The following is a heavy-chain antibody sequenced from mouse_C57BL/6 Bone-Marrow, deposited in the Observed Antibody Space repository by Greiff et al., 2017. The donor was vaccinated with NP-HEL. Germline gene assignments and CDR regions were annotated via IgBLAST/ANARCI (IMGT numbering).Heavy chain of an antibody. Sequence: VQLQQPGTELVKPGASVKLSCKASGYTFTSYWMHWVKQRPGQGLEWIGNINPSNGGTNYNEKFKSKATLTVDKSSSTAYMQLSSLTSEDSAVYYCARSPPDYGNYEDYWGQGTTLTVSA. CDR2: INPSNGGT. V-gene: IGHV1-53*01. J-gene: IGHJ2*01. CDR3: ARSPPDYGNYEDY. CDR1: GYTFTSYW. D-gene: IGHD2-1*01.